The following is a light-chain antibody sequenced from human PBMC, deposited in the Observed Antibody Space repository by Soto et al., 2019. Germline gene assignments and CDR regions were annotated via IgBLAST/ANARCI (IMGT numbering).Light chain of an antibody. J-gene: IGKJ3*01. CDR1: QSINSY. V-gene: IGKV1-39*01. CDR2: AAS. Sequence: DIQMTQSPSSLPASIGDRVTITCRASQSINSYLNWYQQKPGKAPTLLIYAASNLRSGVPSRFSGGGSGTDFTLTISSLQPEDFATYYGQQSHSTPATFGPGTKVDIK. CDR3: QQSHSTPAT.